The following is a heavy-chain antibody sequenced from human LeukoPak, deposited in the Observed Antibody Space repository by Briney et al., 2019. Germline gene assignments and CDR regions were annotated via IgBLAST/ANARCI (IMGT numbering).Heavy chain of an antibody. V-gene: IGHV1-3*01. J-gene: IGHJ4*02. CDR2: INAGNGYT. D-gene: IGHD2-2*01. Sequence: ASVKVSCKTSGYTFTTYAMHWVRQAPGQRLEWMGWINAGNGYTKYSQKFQGRVTIIRDTSASTADMELSSLRSEDTAVYYCSRGPHLSSTSWLDYWGQGTLVTVSS. CDR3: SRGPHLSSTSWLDY. CDR1: GYTFTTYA.